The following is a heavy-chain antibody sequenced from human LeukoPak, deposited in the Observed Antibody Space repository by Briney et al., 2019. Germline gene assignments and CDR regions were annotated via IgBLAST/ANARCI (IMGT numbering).Heavy chain of an antibody. CDR3: AKAIGEKVAVAGDYFDY. J-gene: IGHJ4*02. D-gene: IGHD6-19*01. V-gene: IGHV3-23*01. CDR1: GFTFSSYA. CDR2: ISGSGGST. Sequence: GGSLRLSCAASGFTFSSYAMSWVRQAPGKGLEWVSAISGSGGSTYYADSVKGRFTISRDNSKNTLYLQMNSLRAEDTAVYYCAKAIGEKVAVAGDYFDYWGQGTLVTVSS.